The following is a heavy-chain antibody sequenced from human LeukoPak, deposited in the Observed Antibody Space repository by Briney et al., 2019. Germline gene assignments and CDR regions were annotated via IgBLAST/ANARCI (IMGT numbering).Heavy chain of an antibody. Sequence: GASVKVSCKASGGTFSSYAISWVRQAPGQGLEWMGGIIPIFGTANYAQKFQGRGTITADESTSTAYMELSSLRSEDTAVYYCAKTGAAAGTDFDYWGQGTLVTVSS. J-gene: IGHJ4*02. V-gene: IGHV1-69*13. D-gene: IGHD6-13*01. CDR3: AKTGAAAGTDFDY. CDR1: GGTFSSYA. CDR2: IIPIFGTA.